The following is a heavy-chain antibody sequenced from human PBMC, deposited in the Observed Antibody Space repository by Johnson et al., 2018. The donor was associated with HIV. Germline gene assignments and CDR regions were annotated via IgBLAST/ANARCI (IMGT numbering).Heavy chain of an antibody. V-gene: IGHV3-23*04. CDR2: LSGSGGST. CDR3: AREGAWELRPGAFDI. Sequence: VQLVESGGGLVQPGGSLRLSCAASGFTFSSYAMSWVRQAPVKGLEWVSALSGSGGSTYYAAFVKGRVPISKDNSKNPLYLQMNSLRAEDTAVYYCAREGAWELRPGAFDIWGQGTMVTVSS. D-gene: IGHD3-10*01. CDR1: GFTFSSYA. J-gene: IGHJ3*02.